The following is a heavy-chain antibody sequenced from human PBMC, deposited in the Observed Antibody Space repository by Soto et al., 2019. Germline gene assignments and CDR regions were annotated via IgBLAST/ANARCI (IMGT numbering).Heavy chain of an antibody. CDR1: GFTFSDYY. CDR3: ARERSVATFYYYGMDV. J-gene: IGHJ6*02. CDR2: ISSSGSTI. V-gene: IGHV3-11*01. D-gene: IGHD2-15*01. Sequence: QVQLVESGGGLVKPGGSLRLSCAASGFTFSDYYMSWIRQAPGKGLEWVSCISSSGSTIHYADSAKGRFTISRDNAKKSLYLQMNSLRVEDTAVYFCARERSVATFYYYGMDVWGQGTTVTVSS.